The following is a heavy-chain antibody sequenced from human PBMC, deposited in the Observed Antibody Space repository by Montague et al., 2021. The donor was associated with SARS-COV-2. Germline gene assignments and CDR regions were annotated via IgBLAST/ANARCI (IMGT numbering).Heavy chain of an antibody. Sequence: SRRLSCAASGFRFSGYGMHWVRQPPGKGLEWVASLSFDGSKKYYGDSVKGQFTISRDNSKNTVYLQMNSLRLEDTAMYYCAKASPHGESGYECFDYWGQGTLVTVSS. CDR3: AKASPHGESGYECFDY. D-gene: IGHD5-12*01. CDR2: LSFDGSKK. CDR1: GFRFSGYG. J-gene: IGHJ4*02. V-gene: IGHV3-33*06.